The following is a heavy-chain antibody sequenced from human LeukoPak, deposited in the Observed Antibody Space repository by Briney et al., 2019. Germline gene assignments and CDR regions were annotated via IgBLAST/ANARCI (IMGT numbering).Heavy chain of an antibody. J-gene: IGHJ4*02. Sequence: ASVKVSCKAPGYTFTSYGISWVRQAPGQGLEWMGWISAYNGNTNYAQKLQGRVTMTTDTSTSTAYMELRSLRSDDTAVYYCARVLYYYDSSGYYYVFDYWGQGTLVIVSS. CDR2: ISAYNGNT. CDR3: ARVLYYYDSSGYYYVFDY. CDR1: GYTFTSYG. V-gene: IGHV1-18*01. D-gene: IGHD3-22*01.